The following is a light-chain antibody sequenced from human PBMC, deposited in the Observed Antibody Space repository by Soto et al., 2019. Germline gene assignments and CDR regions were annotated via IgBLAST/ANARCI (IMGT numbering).Light chain of an antibody. CDR2: NNN. CDR3: ASWDDSLNGRGV. V-gene: IGLV1-44*01. Sequence: QAVVTQPPSASGTPGQRVTISCSGSSSNIGSNTVNWYQQLPGTAPKLLIYNNNQRPSGVPARFSGSNSGTSASLAISGLLSEDEADYYCASWDDSLNGRGVFGTGTKVTVL. CDR1: SSNIGSNT. J-gene: IGLJ1*01.